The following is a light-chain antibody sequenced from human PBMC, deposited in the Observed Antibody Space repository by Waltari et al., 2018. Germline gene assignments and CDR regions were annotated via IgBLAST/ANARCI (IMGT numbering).Light chain of an antibody. CDR1: NIGDKR. V-gene: IGLV3-21*02. CDR3: QVWDSDGDRVV. CDR2: EDD. Sequence: YVLTQPPSVSVAPGQTARITCGGNNIGDKRVHWYQQKSGQAPTLVVYEDDDRPSGIPDRFSGSNSGKTATLTISRVEVADEADFYCQVWDSDGDRVVFGGGTKLTVL. J-gene: IGLJ2*01.